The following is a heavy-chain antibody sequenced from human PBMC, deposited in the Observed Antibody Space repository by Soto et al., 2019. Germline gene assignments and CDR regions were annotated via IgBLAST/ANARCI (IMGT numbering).Heavy chain of an antibody. V-gene: IGHV3-21*01. CDR2: ISSSSSYI. J-gene: IGHJ5*02. Sequence: EVQLVESGGGLVKPGGSLRLSCAASGFTFSSYSMNWVRQAPGKGLEWVSSISSSSSYIYYADSVKGRFTISRDNAKNSLYLQMNSLRAEDTAVYYCAREGGVLRFEEGGFDPWGQGTLVTGSS. CDR1: GFTFSSYS. D-gene: IGHD3-3*01. CDR3: AREGGVLRFEEGGFDP.